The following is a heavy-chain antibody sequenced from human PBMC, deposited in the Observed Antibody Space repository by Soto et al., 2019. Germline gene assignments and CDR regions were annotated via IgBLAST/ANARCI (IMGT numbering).Heavy chain of an antibody. CDR3: AKVRQEYCSGCSRYPLYFDY. Sequence: EVQLVESGGGLVQPGRSLRLSCAASGFTFDNYAMHWVRQAPGKGLEWVSGISWNSGSIGYADSVEGRFTISRDNAKNSLYLQMNSLRAEDTALYYCAKVRQEYCSGCSRYPLYFDYWGQGTLVTVSS. CDR2: ISWNSGSI. V-gene: IGHV3-9*01. J-gene: IGHJ4*02. CDR1: GFTFDNYA. D-gene: IGHD2-15*01.